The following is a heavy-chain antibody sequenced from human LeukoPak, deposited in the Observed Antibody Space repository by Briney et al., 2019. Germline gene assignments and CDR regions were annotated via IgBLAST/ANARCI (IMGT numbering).Heavy chain of an antibody. Sequence: PSETLSLTCAVYGGSFSGYYWSWIRQPPGKGLEWIGEINHSGSTNYNPSLKSRVTISVDTSKNQFSLKLSSVTAADTAVYYCARGPRDVSSGWYGDFDYWGQGTLVTVSS. CDR3: ARGPRDVSSGWYGDFDY. CDR2: INHSGST. CDR1: GGSFSGYY. D-gene: IGHD6-19*01. V-gene: IGHV4-34*01. J-gene: IGHJ4*02.